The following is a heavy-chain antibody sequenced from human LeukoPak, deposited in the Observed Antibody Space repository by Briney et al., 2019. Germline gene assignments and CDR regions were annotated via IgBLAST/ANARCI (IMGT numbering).Heavy chain of an antibody. V-gene: IGHV3-73*01. CDR3: TRPGGYGNWFDP. J-gene: IGHJ5*02. CDR2: IRSKANSYAT. Sequence: GGSLRLPCAASGFTFSGSAMHWVRQASGKGLEWVGRIRSKANSYATAYAASVKGRFTISRDDSKNTAYLQMNSLKTEDTAVYYCTRPGGYGNWFDPWGQGTLVTVSS. D-gene: IGHD3-16*01. CDR1: GFTFSGSA.